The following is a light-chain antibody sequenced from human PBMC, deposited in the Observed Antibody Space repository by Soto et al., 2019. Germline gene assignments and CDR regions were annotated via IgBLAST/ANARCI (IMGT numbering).Light chain of an antibody. CDR2: GAS. CDR3: QQYCSSPYT. J-gene: IGKJ2*01. Sequence: EIVLTQSPGTLSLSPGERATLSCRASQSVSSSYLAWDQQKPGQAPRLLIYGASSRATGIPDRFSGSGSVTDCTLTISRLAPEDFAVYYCQQYCSSPYTFGQGTKLEIK. CDR1: QSVSSSY. V-gene: IGKV3-20*01.